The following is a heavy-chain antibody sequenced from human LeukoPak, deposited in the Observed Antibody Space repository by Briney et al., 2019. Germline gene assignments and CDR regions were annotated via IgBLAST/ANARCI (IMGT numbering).Heavy chain of an antibody. D-gene: IGHD6-6*01. CDR3: ARGVRSSSSEAVEY. CDR1: GYTFTSYG. Sequence: ASVKVSCKASGYTFTSYGISWVRQAPGQGLEWMGWINPNSGGTNYAQKFQGRVTITRNTSISTAYMELSSLRSEDTAVYYCARGVRSSSSEAVEYWGQGTLVTVSS. J-gene: IGHJ4*02. CDR2: INPNSGGT. V-gene: IGHV1-8*03.